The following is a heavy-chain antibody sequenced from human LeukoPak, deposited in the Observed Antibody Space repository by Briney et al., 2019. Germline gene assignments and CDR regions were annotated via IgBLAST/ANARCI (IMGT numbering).Heavy chain of an antibody. J-gene: IGHJ4*02. CDR3: ARQGVGATFDY. CDR1: GYSFTSHW. Sequence: GESLKISCQGSGYSFTSHWISWVRQMPGKGLEWMGRIAPSDSYANYSPSFQGQVSISADKSISTAYLQWSSLKASDSAMYYCARQGVGATFDYWGQGTLVTVSS. CDR2: IAPSDSYA. V-gene: IGHV5-10-1*04. D-gene: IGHD1-26*01.